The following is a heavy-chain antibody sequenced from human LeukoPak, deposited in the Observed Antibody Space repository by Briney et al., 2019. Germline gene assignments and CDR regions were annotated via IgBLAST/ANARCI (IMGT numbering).Heavy chain of an antibody. J-gene: IGHJ4*02. CDR1: GFTFSSYE. CDR2: ISGSGGST. CDR3: AKDGGYYYDSSGFSGFCGY. V-gene: IGHV3-23*01. Sequence: PGGSLRLSCAASGFTFSSYEMNWVRQAPGRGLEWVSAISGSGGSTYYADSVKGRFTISRDNPKNTLYLQMNSLRAEDTAVYYCAKDGGYYYDSSGFSGFCGYRGQGTLVTVSS. D-gene: IGHD3-22*01.